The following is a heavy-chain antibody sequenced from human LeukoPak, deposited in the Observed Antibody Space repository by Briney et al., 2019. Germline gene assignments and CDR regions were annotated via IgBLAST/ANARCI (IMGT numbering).Heavy chain of an antibody. CDR2: IYYSGST. J-gene: IGHJ4*02. V-gene: IGHV4-59*08. CDR1: GGSISSYY. D-gene: IGHD6-19*01. Sequence: SETLSLTCTVSGGSISSYYWSWIRQPSGKGLEWIGYIYYSGSTNYNPSLKSRVTISVDTSKNQFSLKRSSVTAADTAVYYCARLDSSGWYVYWGQGTLVTVSS. CDR3: ARLDSSGWYVY.